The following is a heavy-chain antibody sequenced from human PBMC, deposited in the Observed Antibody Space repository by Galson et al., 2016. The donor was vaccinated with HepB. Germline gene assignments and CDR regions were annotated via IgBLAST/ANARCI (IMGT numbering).Heavy chain of an antibody. V-gene: IGHV5-51*03. CDR3: AREAGDFDY. CDR2: IYPDDSDT. D-gene: IGHD3-16*01. CDR1: GYSFRTSW. J-gene: IGHJ4*02. Sequence: QSGAEVKKPGESLKISCKASGYSFRTSWIAWVRQMPGKGLEWMGIIYPDDSDTRYSPSFQGQVTISADKSISTAFLQWSSLKASDTAIYYCAREAGDFDYWGQGTLATVSS.